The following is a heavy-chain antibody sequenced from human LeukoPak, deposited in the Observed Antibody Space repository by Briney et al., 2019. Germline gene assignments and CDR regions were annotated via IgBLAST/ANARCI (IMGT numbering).Heavy chain of an antibody. CDR1: GFTFSGYS. CDR2: ISSSSRYI. CDR3: AREGPAFDP. J-gene: IGHJ5*02. Sequence: RPGGSLRLSCAASGFTFSGYSMNWVRQAPGKGLEWVSSISSSSRYIYYADSVKGRFTTSRDNAQNSLYLQMNSLRAEDTAVYYCAREGPAFDPWGQGTLVTVSS. V-gene: IGHV3-21*01.